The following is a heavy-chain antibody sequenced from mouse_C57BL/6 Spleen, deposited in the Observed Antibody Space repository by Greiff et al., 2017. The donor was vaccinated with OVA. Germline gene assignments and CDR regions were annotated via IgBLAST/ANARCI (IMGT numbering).Heavy chain of an antibody. CDR1: GYAFSSYW. J-gene: IGHJ2*01. Sequence: VQLQQSGAELVKPGASVKISCKASGYAFSSYWMNWVKQRPGKGLEWIGQIYPGDGDTNYNGKFKGKATLTADKSSSTAYMQLSSLTSEDSAVYFCARRGPLLLFDDWGQGTTLTVSS. CDR3: ARRGPLLLFDD. V-gene: IGHV1-80*01. CDR2: IYPGDGDT. D-gene: IGHD1-1*01.